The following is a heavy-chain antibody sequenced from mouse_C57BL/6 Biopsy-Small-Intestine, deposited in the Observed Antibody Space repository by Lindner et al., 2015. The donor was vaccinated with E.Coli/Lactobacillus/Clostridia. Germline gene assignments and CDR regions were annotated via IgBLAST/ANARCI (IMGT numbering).Heavy chain of an antibody. CDR3: ARDSGDYYVSGSHYDY. V-gene: IGHV1-22*01. CDR1: GYTFGGYF. CDR2: VSPNSGGT. D-gene: IGHD1-1*02. Sequence: SVKVSCKTSGYTFGGYFIHWVRQAPGQGLEWVGWVSPNSGGTRYAQKFQGRVTMTRDTSTTTFHMDLSRLTSADTAIYYCARDSGDYYVSGSHYDYWGQGTLVTVPS. J-gene: IGHJ4*01.